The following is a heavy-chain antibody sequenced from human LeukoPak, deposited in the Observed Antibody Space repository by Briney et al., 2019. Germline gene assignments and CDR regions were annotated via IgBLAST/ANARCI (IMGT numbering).Heavy chain of an antibody. CDR3: AKDKTRWLQSFDY. CDR2: ISSGGSTI. J-gene: IGHJ4*02. Sequence: GGSLRLSWAASGFTFSDYYMSWIRQAPGKGLEWISYISSGGSTIYYADSVRGQFTISRDNSKNTLYLQMNSLRAEDTAVYYCAKDKTRWLQSFDYWGQGTLVTVSS. D-gene: IGHD5-24*01. V-gene: IGHV3-11*01. CDR1: GFTFSDYY.